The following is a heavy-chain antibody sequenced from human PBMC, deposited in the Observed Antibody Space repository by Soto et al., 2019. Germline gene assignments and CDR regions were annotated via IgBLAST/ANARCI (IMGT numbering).Heavy chain of an antibody. Sequence: QVQLQESGPGLVKPSQTLSLTCTVSGGSISSGGYYWSWIRQHPGKGLEWIGYIYYSGSTYYNPFPNSRVTISVNTTKNQFHLNVRFVTAADTAVYYCARVVRRYFDWETESIDYCSQGTLVT. CDR1: GGSISSGGYY. CDR2: IYYSGST. CDR3: ARVVRRYFDWETESIDY. D-gene: IGHD3-9*01. J-gene: IGHJ4*02. V-gene: IGHV4-31*03.